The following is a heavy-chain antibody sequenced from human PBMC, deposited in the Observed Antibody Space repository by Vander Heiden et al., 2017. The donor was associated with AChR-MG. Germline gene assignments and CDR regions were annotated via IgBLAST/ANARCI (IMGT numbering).Heavy chain of an antibody. CDR3: ARVLGSLAYCGGDCYRIDAFDI. Sequence: VQLQQRGAGLLKPPETLSLTCAVDGGSFCGYYWSWVRQPPGKVLEWIGEISHSGSTNYNPSLKSRVTISVDTSKNQFSLKLSSVTAADTAVYYCARVLGSLAYCGGDCYRIDAFDIWGQGTMVTVSS. V-gene: IGHV4-34*01. D-gene: IGHD2-21*02. J-gene: IGHJ3*02. CDR1: GGSFCGYY. CDR2: ISHSGST.